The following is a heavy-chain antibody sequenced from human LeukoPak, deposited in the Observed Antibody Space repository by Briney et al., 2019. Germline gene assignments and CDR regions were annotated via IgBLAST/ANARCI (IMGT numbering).Heavy chain of an antibody. Sequence: GGSLRLSRAASGFTFSDFGMHWVRQAPGKGLEWVAFIRYDGTDKNYADSVKGRFTISRDNSKNTLYLQMNSLRAEDTAVFYCAKRRDDNYFDYWGQGALVTVSS. D-gene: IGHD5-24*01. CDR2: IRYDGTDK. CDR1: GFTFSDFG. V-gene: IGHV3-30*02. CDR3: AKRRDDNYFDY. J-gene: IGHJ4*02.